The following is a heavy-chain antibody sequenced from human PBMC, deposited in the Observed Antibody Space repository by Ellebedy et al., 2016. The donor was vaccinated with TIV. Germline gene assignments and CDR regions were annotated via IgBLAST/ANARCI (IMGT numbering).Heavy chain of an antibody. CDR3: ARDLDKSSGWYGGAAY. CDR1: GFTFSTYA. Sequence: GESLKISCVVSGFTFSTYAMRWFRQAPGKGLEWVSALTTGGVTFYADSVKGRFTISRDSSKNTLYLQMNSLRAEDTAVYYCARDLDKSSGWYGGAAYWGQGTLVTVSS. D-gene: IGHD6-19*01. CDR2: LTTGGVT. J-gene: IGHJ4*02. V-gene: IGHV3-23*01.